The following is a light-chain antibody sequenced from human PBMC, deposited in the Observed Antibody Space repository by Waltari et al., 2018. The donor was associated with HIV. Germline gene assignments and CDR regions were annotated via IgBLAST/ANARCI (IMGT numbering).Light chain of an antibody. J-gene: IGLJ2*01. CDR2: VNSDGSH. CDR3: QTWTTGIVL. CDR1: SGHINYD. Sequence: QLVLTQSPSAPASLSPSVKLTYSLSSGHINYDTSWHLHRPEKGPRYLMRVNSDGSHIKGDGIPVRFSGSSSGAERYLIISSLQSEDEADYYCQTWTTGIVLFGGGTKLTVL. V-gene: IGLV4-69*01.